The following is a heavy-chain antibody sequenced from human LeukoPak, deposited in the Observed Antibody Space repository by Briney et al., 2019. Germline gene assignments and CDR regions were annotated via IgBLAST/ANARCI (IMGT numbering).Heavy chain of an antibody. CDR1: GDPISGYSNYK. D-gene: IGHD6-13*01. V-gene: IGHV4-61*01. CDR3: AREYSAFDY. CDR2: IYYHGST. J-gene: IGHJ4*02. Sequence: KPSETLALTCTVSGDPISGYSNYKWSWIRQPPGKVLEWIGYIYYHGSTNYNPSLKSRVTISVDTSRNQFSLKLGSVTAADTAVYFCAREYSAFDYWGQGTLVTVSS.